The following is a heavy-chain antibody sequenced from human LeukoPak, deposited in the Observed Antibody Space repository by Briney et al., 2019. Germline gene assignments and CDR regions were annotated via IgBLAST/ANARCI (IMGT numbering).Heavy chain of an antibody. D-gene: IGHD3-3*01. CDR1: GGSIISYY. J-gene: IGHJ4*02. V-gene: IGHV4-59*01. CDR3: AARGYDFWSGRGYFDF. CDR2: IYYSVST. Sequence: SETLSLTCTVSGGSIISYYCSWIRQPPGKGLEWIGYIYYSVSTNYNPSLKSRVPISVDTSKNQFSLKLSSVTAADTAVYYCAARGYDFWSGRGYFDFWGKGTLVTVS.